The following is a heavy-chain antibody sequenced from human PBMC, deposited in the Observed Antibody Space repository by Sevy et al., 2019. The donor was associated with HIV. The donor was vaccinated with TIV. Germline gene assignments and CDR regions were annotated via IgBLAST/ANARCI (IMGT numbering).Heavy chain of an antibody. CDR1: GFTFSDYG. J-gene: IGHJ4*02. D-gene: IGHD3-22*01. V-gene: IGHV3-33*08. CDR3: ASCPHYYDSSGYFDQ. Sequence: GGSLRLSCAASGFTFSDYGMHWVRQAPGKGLEWVALIWYDGNNTSYADSVKGRFTISRDNSKNTLYLQMNSLRAEDTAVYYCASCPHYYDSSGYFDQWGQGTLVTVSS. CDR2: IWYDGNNT.